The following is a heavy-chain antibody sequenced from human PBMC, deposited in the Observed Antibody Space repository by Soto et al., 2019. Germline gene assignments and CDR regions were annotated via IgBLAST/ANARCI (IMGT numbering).Heavy chain of an antibody. CDR3: ARDRGFGVLSPLDY. J-gene: IGHJ4*02. V-gene: IGHV1-18*01. CDR2: TSTYGTNT. Sequence: QVQLVQSGAEVKKPGASVKVSCKTSGYRFTSYGIAWVRQPPGQGLEWMAWTSTYGTNTNSAPKFQGRATFTADTSTSTAYLDLRGLTSDDTAVYYCARDRGFGVLSPLDYWGQGTLVTVSS. D-gene: IGHD3-10*01. CDR1: GYRFTSYG.